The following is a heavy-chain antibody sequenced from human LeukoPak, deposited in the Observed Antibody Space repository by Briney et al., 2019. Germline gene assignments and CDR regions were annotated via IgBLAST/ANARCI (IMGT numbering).Heavy chain of an antibody. CDR3: ARDQDYYYDSSGYSSFDY. J-gene: IGHJ4*02. V-gene: IGHV1-18*01. Sequence: ASVKVSCKASGYTFTSYGISWVRQAPGQGLEWMGWISAYNGNTNYAQKLQGRVTMTTDTSTSTAYMELRSPRSDDTAVYYCARDQDYYYDSSGYSSFDYWGQGTLVTVSS. CDR1: GYTFTSYG. D-gene: IGHD3-22*01. CDR2: ISAYNGNT.